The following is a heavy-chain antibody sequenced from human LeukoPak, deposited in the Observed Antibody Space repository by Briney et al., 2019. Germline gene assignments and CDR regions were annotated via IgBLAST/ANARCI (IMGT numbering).Heavy chain of an antibody. J-gene: IGHJ4*02. V-gene: IGHV4-59*08. CDR2: IYYSGSA. CDR1: GGSISSYY. D-gene: IGHD6-19*01. CDR3: ARLRGSSGWTVYFDY. Sequence: SETLSLTCTVSGGSISSYYWSWIRQPPGKGLEWIGYIYYSGSAYYNPSLKSQVTTSVDTSKNQFSLKLSSVTASDTAVYYCARLRGSSGWTVYFDYWGQGTLVTVSS.